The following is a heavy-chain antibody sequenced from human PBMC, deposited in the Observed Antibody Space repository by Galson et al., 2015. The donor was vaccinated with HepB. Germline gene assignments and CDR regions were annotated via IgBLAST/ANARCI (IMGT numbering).Heavy chain of an antibody. CDR2: IWYDGTNK. CDR3: ATELRHNRGWFALDS. D-gene: IGHD6-19*01. Sequence: SLRLSCAASGFTFSTYGLHWVRQAPGKGLEWVSVIWYDGTNKYYADSVKGRFTISRDNSKSTLYLQMNSLRAEDTAVYYWATELRHNRGWFALDSWGQGTLVTVSS. V-gene: IGHV3-33*01. CDR1: GFTFSTYG. J-gene: IGHJ4*02.